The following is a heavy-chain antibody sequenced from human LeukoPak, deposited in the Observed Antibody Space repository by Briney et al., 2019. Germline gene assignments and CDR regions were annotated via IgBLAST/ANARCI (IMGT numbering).Heavy chain of an antibody. CDR1: GFSFDTYW. CDR2: IDQDGSET. V-gene: IGHV3-7*01. J-gene: IGHJ5*02. Sequence: GGSLRLSCGVSGFSFDTYWMTWVRQAPGKGLECVASIDQDGSETHYIDSVKGRFTTSRDNAKNSLYLQLNSLRAEDTALYYCARSRDFSIVDPWGQGTLVTVSS. CDR3: ARSRDFSIVDP.